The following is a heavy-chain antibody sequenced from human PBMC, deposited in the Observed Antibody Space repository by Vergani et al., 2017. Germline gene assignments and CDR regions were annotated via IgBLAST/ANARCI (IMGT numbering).Heavy chain of an antibody. CDR3: GMYCSSPACGTHPRVQNYGMDV. D-gene: IGHD2-2*01. CDR1: GFDFSSYI. Sequence: QLVESGGGWVQPGGSLRLSCVVSGFDFSSYIMNWVRQAPGKGLEWVSFVSTGTKSQSYAESVKGRFTISRDSAKNSLYLQMNSLRAEDTAVYYCGMYCSSPACGTHPRVQNYGMDVWGQGTTVTVS. CDR2: VSTGTKSQ. J-gene: IGHJ6*02. V-gene: IGHV3-48*01.